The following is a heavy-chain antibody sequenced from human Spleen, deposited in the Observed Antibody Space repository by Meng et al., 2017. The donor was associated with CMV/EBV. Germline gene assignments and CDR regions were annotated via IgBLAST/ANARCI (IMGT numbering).Heavy chain of an antibody. CDR2: ISAYNGDT. Sequence: ASVKVSCKASGYTFANYEIKWVGEATGQGLGWMGWISAYNGDTNYAQKLQGRVTMTTDTSTSTAYMELRSLRSDDTAVYYCAREGYEAVAGIRIHYGMDVWGQGTTVTVSS. V-gene: IGHV1-18*01. D-gene: IGHD6-19*01. CDR3: AREGYEAVAGIRIHYGMDV. CDR1: GYTFANYE. J-gene: IGHJ6*02.